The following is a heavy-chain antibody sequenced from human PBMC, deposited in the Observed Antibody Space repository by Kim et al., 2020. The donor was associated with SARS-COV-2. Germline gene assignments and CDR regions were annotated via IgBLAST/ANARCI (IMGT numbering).Heavy chain of an antibody. J-gene: IGHJ6*03. CDR1: GFTFSSYW. D-gene: IGHD3-16*01. CDR3: ARDYWGTGYYYYMDV. Sequence: GGSLILSCAASGFTFSSYWMHWVRQAPGKGLVWVSRINSDGSSTSYADSVKGRFTISRDNAKNTLYLQMNSLRAEDTAVYYCARDYWGTGYYYYMDVWGKGTTVTVSS. V-gene: IGHV3-74*01. CDR2: INSDGSST.